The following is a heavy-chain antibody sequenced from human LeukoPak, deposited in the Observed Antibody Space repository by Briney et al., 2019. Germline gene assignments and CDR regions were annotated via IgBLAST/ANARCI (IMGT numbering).Heavy chain of an antibody. V-gene: IGHV3-30*03. D-gene: IGHD6-13*01. CDR2: IANDGKTT. CDR3: ASLIAAAGHEYFQH. Sequence: QPGRSLRLSCAASGFTFSMYGTHWVRQAPGKGLEWVAVIANDGKTTYYADSVKGRFTISRDNSKNTLYLQMNSLRAEDTALYHCASLIAAAGHEYFQHWGQGTLVTVSS. J-gene: IGHJ1*01. CDR1: GFTFSMYG.